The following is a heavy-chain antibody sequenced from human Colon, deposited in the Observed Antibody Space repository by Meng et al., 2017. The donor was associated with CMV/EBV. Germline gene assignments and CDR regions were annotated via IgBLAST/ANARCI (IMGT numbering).Heavy chain of an antibody. J-gene: IGHJ4*02. V-gene: IGHV3-30*02. Sequence: GESLKISCAASGFTFSSYGMHWVRQAPGKGLEWVAFIRCDGSNKYYADSVKGRFTTSRDNSKNTLYLQMNSLRAEDTAVYYCAKPSRPYYYDSSGYSTPDYWGQGTLVTVSS. D-gene: IGHD3-22*01. CDR3: AKPSRPYYYDSSGYSTPDY. CDR1: GFTFSSYG. CDR2: IRCDGSNK.